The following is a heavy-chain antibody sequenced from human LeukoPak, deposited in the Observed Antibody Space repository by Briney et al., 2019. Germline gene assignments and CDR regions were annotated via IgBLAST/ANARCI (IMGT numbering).Heavy chain of an antibody. J-gene: IGHJ3*01. CDR3: ARDPNGDYVGAFDF. V-gene: IGHV3-23*01. CDR1: GFIFSNYA. CDR2: MHSAGPA. D-gene: IGHD4-17*01. Sequence: GGSLRLSCVGSGFIFSNYALVWVRQAPGTGLEWVSAMHSAGPAFYADCVRGRFIMSRDNSKNTLYLQMSSLRDEDSAIYYCARDPNGDYVGAFDFWGQGTMVTVSS.